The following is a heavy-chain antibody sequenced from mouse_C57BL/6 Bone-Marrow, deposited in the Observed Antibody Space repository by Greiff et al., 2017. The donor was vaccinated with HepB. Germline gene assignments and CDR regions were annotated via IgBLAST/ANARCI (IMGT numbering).Heavy chain of an antibody. CDR1: GYTFTSYW. CDR2: IDPSDSYT. D-gene: IGHD2-4*01. V-gene: IGHV1-59*01. J-gene: IGHJ2*01. CDR3: ARSRDMITTWVDY. Sequence: QVHVKQPGAELVRPGTSVKLSCKASGYTFTSYWMHWVKQRPGQGLEWIGVIDPSDSYTNYNQKFKGKATLTVDTSSSTAYMQLSSLTSEDSAVYYCARSRDMITTWVDYWGQGTTLTVSS.